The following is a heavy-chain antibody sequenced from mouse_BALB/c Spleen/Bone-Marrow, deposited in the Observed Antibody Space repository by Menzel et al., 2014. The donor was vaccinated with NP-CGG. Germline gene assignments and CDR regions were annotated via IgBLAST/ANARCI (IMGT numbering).Heavy chain of an antibody. D-gene: IGHD1-1*01. Sequence: EVKLLESGGGLVQPGGSLKLSCAASGFDFSRYWMSWVRQAPGKGLEWIGEINPDSSTINYTPSLKDKFIISRDNAKNXLYLQMSKVRSEDTALYYCARLSYYGRFAYWGQGTLVTVSA. J-gene: IGHJ3*01. CDR3: ARLSYYGRFAY. CDR2: INPDSSTI. V-gene: IGHV4-1*02. CDR1: GFDFSRYW.